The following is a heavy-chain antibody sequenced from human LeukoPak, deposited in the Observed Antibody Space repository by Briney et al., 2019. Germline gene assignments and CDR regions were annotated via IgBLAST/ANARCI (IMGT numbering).Heavy chain of an antibody. D-gene: IGHD4-17*01. CDR1: GFTFSSYS. V-gene: IGHV3-21*01. J-gene: IGHJ4*02. CDR3: ARGQGLYGDFDY. Sequence: GGSLRLSCAASGFTFSSYSMNWVRQAPGKGLEWVSSISSSSSYIYYADSVKGRFTISRDNARNSLYLQMNSLRAEDTAVYYCARGQGLYGDFDYWGQGTLVTVSP. CDR2: ISSSSSYI.